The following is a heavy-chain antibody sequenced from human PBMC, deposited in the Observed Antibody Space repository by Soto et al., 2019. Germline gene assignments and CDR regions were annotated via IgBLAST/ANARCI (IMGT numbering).Heavy chain of an antibody. J-gene: IGHJ4*02. V-gene: IGHV1-58*01. D-gene: IGHD1-26*01. CDR1: GFTFTSSA. CDR3: AVLRYSDPRGDY. CDR2: IVVGSGNT. Sequence: SVKVSCKASGFTFTSSAVPWVRPARGQRPEWIGWIVVGSGNTNYAQKFQERVTSTRHMSTSKAYMELSSLRSEDTAVYYCAVLRYSDPRGDYWGQGPLVNVSS.